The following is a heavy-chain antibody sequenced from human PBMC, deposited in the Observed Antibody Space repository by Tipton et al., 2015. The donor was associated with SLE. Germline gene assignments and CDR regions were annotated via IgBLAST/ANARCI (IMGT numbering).Heavy chain of an antibody. D-gene: IGHD3-10*01. CDR3: ARPPGTYPTGDY. Sequence: TLSLTCIVSGDSISSSSYYWGWIRQAPGKGLEWIGEIDHSGSANYNPSLESRLTISGDTSKKQFSLSLSSVTAADTAVYYCARPPGTYPTGDYWGQGTLVTVSS. CDR1: GDSISSSSYY. J-gene: IGHJ4*02. CDR2: IDHSGSA. V-gene: IGHV4-39*07.